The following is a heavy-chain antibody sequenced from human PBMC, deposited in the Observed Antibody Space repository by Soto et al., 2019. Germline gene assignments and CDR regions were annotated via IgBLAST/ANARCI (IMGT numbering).Heavy chain of an antibody. CDR1: GGSISSGGYY. CDR2: XXXSXSX. CDR3: TGFWSGSSWAFDI. D-gene: IGHD3-3*01. Sequence: SETLSLTCTVSGGSISSGGYYWSWIRQHTGKGLEXSGYXXXSXSXXXNXXXXSRVTISVDTSKNQFSLKLSSVTAADPAVYYCTGFWSGSSWAFDIWGQGTMVTVSS. J-gene: IGHJ3*02. V-gene: IGHV4-31*03.